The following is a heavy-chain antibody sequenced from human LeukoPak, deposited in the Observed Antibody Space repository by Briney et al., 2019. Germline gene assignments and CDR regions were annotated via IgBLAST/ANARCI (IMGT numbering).Heavy chain of an antibody. CDR3: ARSTGVTIFGVVEDYFDY. Sequence: GASVKVSCKASGGTFSSYAISWVRQAPGQGLEWMGRIIPILGIANYAQKFQGRVTITADKSTSTAYMELSSLRSGDTAVYYCARSTGVTIFGVVEDYFDYWGQGTLVTVSS. D-gene: IGHD3-3*01. CDR2: IIPILGIA. CDR1: GGTFSSYA. J-gene: IGHJ4*02. V-gene: IGHV1-69*04.